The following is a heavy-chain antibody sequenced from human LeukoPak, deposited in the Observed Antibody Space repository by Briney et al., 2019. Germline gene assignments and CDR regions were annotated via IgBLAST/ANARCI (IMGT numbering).Heavy chain of an antibody. V-gene: IGHV4-30-4*08. D-gene: IGHD1-14*01. Sequence: SETLSLTCTVSGGSISSGDYYWSWIRQPPGKGLEWIGYIYYSGSTYYNPSLKSRVTISVDTSKNQFSLKLSSMTAADTAVYYCARNNYYYYYYMDVWGKGTTVTVSS. CDR2: IYYSGST. CDR1: GGSISSGDYY. CDR3: ARNNYYYYYYMDV. J-gene: IGHJ6*03.